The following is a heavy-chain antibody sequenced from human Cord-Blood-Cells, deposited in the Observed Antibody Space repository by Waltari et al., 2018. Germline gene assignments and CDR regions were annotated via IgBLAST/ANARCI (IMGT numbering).Heavy chain of an antibody. CDR3: ARDPTWSEDFDI. Sequence: QVQLQESGPGLVKPSETLSLTCTVSGGSISSYYWSWIRQPAGKGLEWVGRIYTSGSTNYNPSLRSLVTMSVDTSKNQFSLKLSSVTAADTAVYYCARDPTWSEDFDIWGQGTMVTVSS. CDR1: GGSISSYY. J-gene: IGHJ3*02. V-gene: IGHV4-4*07. D-gene: IGHD2-8*02. CDR2: IYTSGST.